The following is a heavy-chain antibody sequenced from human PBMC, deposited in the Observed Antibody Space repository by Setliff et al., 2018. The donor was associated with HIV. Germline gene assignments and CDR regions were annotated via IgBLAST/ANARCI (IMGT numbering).Heavy chain of an antibody. V-gene: IGHV4-30-2*01. J-gene: IGHJ5*02. CDR1: GGSMRSNGYS. CDR2: IYYNGNA. Sequence: SETLSLTCAVSGGSMRSNGYSWTWIRQAPGKGLEWVGYIYYNGNAYYNPSIKMRLTISVDTSKNEFSLKLTSVTAADTAVYYCASRVYHYDESALLREEWFVPWGHGTLVTVSS. D-gene: IGHD3-22*01. CDR3: ASRVYHYDESALLREEWFVP.